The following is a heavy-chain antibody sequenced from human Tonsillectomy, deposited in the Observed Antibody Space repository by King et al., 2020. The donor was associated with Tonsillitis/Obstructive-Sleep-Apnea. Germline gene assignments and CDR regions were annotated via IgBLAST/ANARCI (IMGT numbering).Heavy chain of an antibody. CDR2: INHSGST. V-gene: IGHV4-34*01. D-gene: IGHD1-14*01. CDR1: GGSFSGYY. Sequence: VQLQQWGAGRLKPSETLSLTCAVYGGSFSGYYWSWIRQPPGKGLEWIGEINHSGSTNYNPSLKSRVTISVDTSKNQFSLKLSSVTAADTAVYYCARGWYGTGVDYWGQGTLVTVSS. J-gene: IGHJ4*02. CDR3: ARGWYGTGVDY.